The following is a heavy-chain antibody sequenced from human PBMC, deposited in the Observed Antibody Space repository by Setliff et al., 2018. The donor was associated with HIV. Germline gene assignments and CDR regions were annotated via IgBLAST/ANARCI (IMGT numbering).Heavy chain of an antibody. CDR1: GFTLSTYR. V-gene: IGHV3-21*01. CDR3: AKEDQRVTSVDY. CDR2: IIRDSSYI. J-gene: IGHJ4*02. D-gene: IGHD2-2*01. Sequence: GGSLRLSCVASGFTLSTYRMNWVRQAPGKGLEWVSSIIRDSSYIFYADSVKGRFTISRDNSKNTLFLQMNSLRSEDTAVYYCAKEDQRVTSVDYWGQGTPVTVSS.